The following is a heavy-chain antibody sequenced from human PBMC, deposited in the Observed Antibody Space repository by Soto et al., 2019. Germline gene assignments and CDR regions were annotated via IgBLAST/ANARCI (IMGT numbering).Heavy chain of an antibody. D-gene: IGHD3-22*01. CDR3: ARVVKNYYDSSGAPGAFDI. CDR2: IYYSGST. Sequence: PXETLALTCTVSGGSVSSGSYYWRWIRQPPGKGLEWIGYIYYSGSTNYNPSLKSRVTISVDTSKNQFSLKLSSVTAADTAVYYCARVVKNYYDSSGAPGAFDIWGQGTMVTVSS. CDR1: GGSVSSGSYY. J-gene: IGHJ3*02. V-gene: IGHV4-61*01.